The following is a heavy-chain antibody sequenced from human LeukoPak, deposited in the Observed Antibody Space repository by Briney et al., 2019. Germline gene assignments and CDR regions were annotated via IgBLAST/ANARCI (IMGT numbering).Heavy chain of an antibody. J-gene: IGHJ4*02. D-gene: IGHD1-26*01. CDR3: ARGLLVGNTGYYFDY. CDR1: GGSISGYY. V-gene: IGHV4-59*01. Sequence: PSETLSLTCTVSGGSISGYYWTWIRQPPGKGLEWIGYIYYSGSTNYHPSLKSRATLSVDTSKKQFSLKLSSVTAADTAVYYCARGLLVGNTGYYFDYWGQGTLVTVSS. CDR2: IYYSGST.